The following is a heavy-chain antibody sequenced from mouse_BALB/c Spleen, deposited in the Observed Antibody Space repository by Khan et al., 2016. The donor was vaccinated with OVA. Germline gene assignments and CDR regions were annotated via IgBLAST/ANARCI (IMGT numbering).Heavy chain of an antibody. CDR2: ISTYSGNT. J-gene: IGHJ2*01. Sequence: QVQLQQSGPELVRPGVSVKISCKGSGYTFTDYAMHWVKQSHAKSLEWIGLISTYSGNTNYNQKFKGKATMTVDKSYSTAYLELPRLTSEDSAIYYCARPAYDGYYDYWGQGTTFTVSS. CDR1: GYTFTDYA. D-gene: IGHD2-3*01. CDR3: ARPAYDGYYDY. V-gene: IGHV1S137*01.